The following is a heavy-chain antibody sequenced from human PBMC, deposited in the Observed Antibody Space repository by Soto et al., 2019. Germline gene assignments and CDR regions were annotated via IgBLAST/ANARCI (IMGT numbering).Heavy chain of an antibody. CDR1: GFTFSSYW. J-gene: IGHJ1*01. CDR2: LNGDGSSI. D-gene: IGHD1-1*01. CDR3: ARASVPGRY. Sequence: EVQLVESGGGLVQPGGSPRLSCVGSGFTFSSYWMHWVRQAPGKGLVWVSRLNGDGSSISYADSVKGRFTISRDNARNTLYLQMNSLRVEDTAVYYCARASVPGRYWGQGTLVSVSS. V-gene: IGHV3-74*01.